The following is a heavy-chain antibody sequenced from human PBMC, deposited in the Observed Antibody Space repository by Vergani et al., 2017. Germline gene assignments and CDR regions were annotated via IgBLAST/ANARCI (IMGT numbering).Heavy chain of an antibody. CDR3: ARGIVGAPLYYFDY. V-gene: IGHV4-61*02. CDR2: INHSGST. J-gene: IGHJ4*02. D-gene: IGHD1-26*01. CDR1: GGSISSGSYY. Sequence: QVQLQESGPGLVKPSQTLSLTCTVSGGSISSGSYYWSWIRQPAGKGLEWIGEINHSGSTNYNPSLKSRVTISVDTSKNQFSLKLSSVTAADTAVYYCARGIVGAPLYYFDYWGQGTLVTVSS.